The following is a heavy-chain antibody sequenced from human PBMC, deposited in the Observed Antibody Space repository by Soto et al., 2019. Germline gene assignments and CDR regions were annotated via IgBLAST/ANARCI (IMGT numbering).Heavy chain of an antibody. V-gene: IGHV4-39*01. J-gene: IGHJ4*02. CDR2: IYYSGST. CDR1: GGSISSSSYY. Sequence: SETLSLTCTVSGGSISSSSYYWGWIRQPPGKGLEWIGSIYYSGSTYYNPSLKSRVTISVDTSKNQFSLKLSSVTAADTAVYYCATQGGYCSGGSCYYFDYWGQGTLVTVSS. CDR3: ATQGGYCSGGSCYYFDY. D-gene: IGHD2-15*01.